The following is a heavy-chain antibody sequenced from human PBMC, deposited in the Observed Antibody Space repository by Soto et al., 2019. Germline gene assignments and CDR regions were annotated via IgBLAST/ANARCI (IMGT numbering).Heavy chain of an antibody. V-gene: IGHV4-59*12. CDR1: GGSISSYY. CDR2: IYYSGST. J-gene: IGHJ5*02. D-gene: IGHD1-7*01. Sequence: PSETLSLTCTVSGGSISSYYWSWIRQPPGKGLEWIGYIYYSGSTYYNPSLKSRVTISVDTSKNQFSLKLSSVTAADTAVYYCARDGKTGTTFDPWGQGTLVTVSS. CDR3: ARDGKTGTTFDP.